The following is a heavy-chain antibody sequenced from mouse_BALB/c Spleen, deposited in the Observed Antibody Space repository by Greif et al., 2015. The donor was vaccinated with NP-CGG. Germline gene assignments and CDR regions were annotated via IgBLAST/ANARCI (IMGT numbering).Heavy chain of an antibody. CDR3: ARDQGVWYFDV. V-gene: IGHV3-6*02. J-gene: IGHJ1*01. Sequence: VQLQQSGPGLVKPSQSLSLTCSVTGYSITSGYYWNWIRQFPGNKLEWMGYISYDGSNNYNPSLKNRISITRDTSKNQFFLKLNSVTTEDTATYYCARDQGVWYFDVWGAGTTVTVSS. CDR2: ISYDGSN. CDR1: GYSITSGYY. D-gene: IGHD3-2*02.